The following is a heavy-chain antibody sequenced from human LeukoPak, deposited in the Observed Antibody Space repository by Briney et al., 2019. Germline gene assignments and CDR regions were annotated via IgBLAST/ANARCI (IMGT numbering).Heavy chain of an antibody. Sequence: SEILSLTCTVPGGSISSYYWSWIRQPPGKGLEWIGYIYYSGSTNYNPSLKSRVTISVDTSKNQFSLKLSSVTAADTAVYYCARAQLPYDILTGYYPPYMDVWGKGTTVTVSS. D-gene: IGHD3-9*01. J-gene: IGHJ6*03. V-gene: IGHV4-59*01. CDR1: GGSISSYY. CDR3: ARAQLPYDILTGYYPPYMDV. CDR2: IYYSGST.